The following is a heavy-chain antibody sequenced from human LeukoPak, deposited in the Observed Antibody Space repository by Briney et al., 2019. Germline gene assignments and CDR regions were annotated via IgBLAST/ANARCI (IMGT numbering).Heavy chain of an antibody. V-gene: IGHV3-30*04. Sequence: PGGSLRLSCAAPGFTLSSYAMHWVPQAPGKRLEWVAGISYDGSNKYYTDSVKGRFTISRDKSKYTLYLQMNSLRAEDAAVYYCARGISGYDDYYFDYWGQGTLVTVSS. CDR1: GFTLSSYA. CDR2: ISYDGSNK. D-gene: IGHD5-12*01. J-gene: IGHJ4*02. CDR3: ARGISGYDDYYFDY.